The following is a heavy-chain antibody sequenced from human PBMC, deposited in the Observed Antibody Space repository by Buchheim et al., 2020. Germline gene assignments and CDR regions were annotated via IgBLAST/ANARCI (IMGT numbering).Heavy chain of an antibody. V-gene: IGHV3-48*03. CDR1: GFTFSSYE. CDR3: ARGKWLQLQNRYYYYYYGMDV. J-gene: IGHJ6*02. CDR2: ISSSGSTI. Sequence: EVQLVESGGGLVQPGGSLRLSCAASGFTFSSYEMNWVRQAPGKGLEWVSYISSSGSTIYYADSVKGRFTISRDNAKNSLYLQMNSLRAEDTAVYYCARGKWLQLQNRYYYYYYGMDVWGQGTT. D-gene: IGHD5-24*01.